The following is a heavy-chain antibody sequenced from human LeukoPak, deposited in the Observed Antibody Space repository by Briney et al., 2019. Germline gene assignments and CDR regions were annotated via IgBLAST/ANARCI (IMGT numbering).Heavy chain of an antibody. D-gene: IGHD3-22*01. Sequence: SGTLSLTCAVSGGSISTSNWWSWVRQPPGKGLEWIGEIYHSGSTNYNPSLKSRVTISVDKSKNQFSLKLSSVTAADTTVYYCARKTYDSSGLIPHPGVFDIWGQGTMVTVSS. V-gene: IGHV4-4*02. CDR2: IYHSGST. J-gene: IGHJ3*02. CDR1: GGSISTSNW. CDR3: ARKTYDSSGLIPHPGVFDI.